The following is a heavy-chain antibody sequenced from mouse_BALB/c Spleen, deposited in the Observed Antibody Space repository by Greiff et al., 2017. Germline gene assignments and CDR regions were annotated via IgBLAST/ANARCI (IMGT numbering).Heavy chain of an antibody. CDR3: ARMGLLLDY. CDR1: GYAFSSSW. J-gene: IGHJ2*01. D-gene: IGHD2-3*01. V-gene: IGHV1-82*01. CDR2: IYPGDGDT. Sequence: QVQLQQSGPELVKPGASVKISCKASGYAFSSSWMNWVKQRPGQGLEWIGRIYPGDGDTNYNGKFKGKATLTEDKSSSTAYMQLSSLTSVDSAVYFCARMGLLLDYWGQGTTLTVSS.